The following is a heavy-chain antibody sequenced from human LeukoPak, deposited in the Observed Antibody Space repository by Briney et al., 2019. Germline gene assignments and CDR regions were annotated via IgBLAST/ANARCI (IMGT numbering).Heavy chain of an antibody. Sequence: SETLSLTCAVYGGSFSGYYWSWIRQPPGKVLEWVGEINHSGSTNYNPSLKSRVTISIKTSKNQFSLKLSSVTAADTAVYDCARRNGQDIVATFRRRYYFDYWGQGTLVTVSS. CDR2: INHSGST. J-gene: IGHJ4*02. V-gene: IGHV4-34*01. D-gene: IGHD5-12*01. CDR3: ARRNGQDIVATFRRRYYFDY. CDR1: GGSFSGYY.